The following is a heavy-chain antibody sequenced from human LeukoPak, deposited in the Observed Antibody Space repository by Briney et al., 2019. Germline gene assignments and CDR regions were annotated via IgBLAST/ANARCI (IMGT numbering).Heavy chain of an antibody. CDR3: ASDAEEIAARFDY. Sequence: GGSLRLSCAASGFTFSSYSMNWVRQAPGKGLEWVSSISSRSSYIYYADSVKGRFTISRDNAKNSLYLQMNSLRAEDTAVYYCASDAEEIAARFDYWGQGTLVTVSS. J-gene: IGHJ4*02. CDR1: GFTFSSYS. D-gene: IGHD6-6*01. CDR2: ISSRSSYI. V-gene: IGHV3-21*01.